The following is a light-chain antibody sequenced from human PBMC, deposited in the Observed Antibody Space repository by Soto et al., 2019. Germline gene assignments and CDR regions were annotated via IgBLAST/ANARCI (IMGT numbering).Light chain of an antibody. CDR1: QTISSW. CDR3: QHYNSYSEA. J-gene: IGKJ1*01. CDR2: KAS. V-gene: IGKV1-5*03. Sequence: DIQMTQSPSTLSGSVGARVTIPGGASQTISSWLAWYKQTQGKAPKLLSYKASTLKRGVPSRFRGSGSGADFTLTISSLKPDDFATYYCQHYNSYSEAFGQGTKVDIK.